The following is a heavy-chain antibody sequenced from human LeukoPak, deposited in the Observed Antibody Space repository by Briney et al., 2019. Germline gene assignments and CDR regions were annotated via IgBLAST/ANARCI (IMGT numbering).Heavy chain of an antibody. CDR1: GFTFSIYW. V-gene: IGHV3-74*01. D-gene: IGHD3-10*01. CDR3: ARDVAGSGIR. J-gene: IGHJ4*02. CDR2: INEYGSTT. Sequence: GGSLRLSCEASGFTFSIYWMHWVRQVPGKGLVWVSRINEYGSTTYYADSVKDRFIISRDNVKNKVYLQMNSLRAEDSAVYYCARDVAGSGIRWGQGTLVTVPS.